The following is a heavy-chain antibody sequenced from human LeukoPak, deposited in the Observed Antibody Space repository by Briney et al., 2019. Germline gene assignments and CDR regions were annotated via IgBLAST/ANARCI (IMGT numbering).Heavy chain of an antibody. CDR2: INPNSGGT. V-gene: IGHV1-2*02. CDR1: GYTFTGYY. D-gene: IGHD5-18*01. CDR3: ARGTVDTGMVMDY. J-gene: IGHJ4*02. Sequence: ASVKVSCKASGYTFTGYYMHWVRQAPGQGLEWMGWINPNSGGTNYAQKFQGRVTMTRDTSISTAYMELSRLRSDDTAVYYCARGTVDTGMVMDYWGQGTLVTVSS.